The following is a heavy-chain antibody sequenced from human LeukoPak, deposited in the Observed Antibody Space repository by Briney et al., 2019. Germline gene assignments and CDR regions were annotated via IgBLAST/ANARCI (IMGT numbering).Heavy chain of an antibody. Sequence: SETLSLTCTVSGGSISSSSYYWGWIRQPPGKGLEWIGSIYYSGSTNYNPSLKSRVTISVDTSKNQFSLKLSSVTAADTAVYYCARVYNRGFTMIVVVMNKSLRWFDPWGQGTLVTVSS. CDR2: IYYSGST. CDR3: ARVYNRGFTMIVVVMNKSLRWFDP. CDR1: GGSISSSSYY. J-gene: IGHJ5*02. V-gene: IGHV4-39*07. D-gene: IGHD3-22*01.